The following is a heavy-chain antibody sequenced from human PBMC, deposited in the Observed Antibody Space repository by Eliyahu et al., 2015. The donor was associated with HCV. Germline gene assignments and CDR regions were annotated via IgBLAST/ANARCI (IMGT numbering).Heavy chain of an antibody. CDR3: ATIPRTTVSWGWFDP. CDR1: GYSFTSYW. V-gene: IGHV5-10-1*03. Sequence: EVQLVQSGAEVKKPGESLRISCKGSGYSFTSYWISWVRQMPGKGLEWMGRIDPSDSYTNYSPSFQGHVTISADKSISTAYLQWSSLKASDTAMYYCATIPRTTVSWGWFDPWGQGTLVTVSS. CDR2: IDPSDSYT. J-gene: IGHJ5*02. D-gene: IGHD4-17*01.